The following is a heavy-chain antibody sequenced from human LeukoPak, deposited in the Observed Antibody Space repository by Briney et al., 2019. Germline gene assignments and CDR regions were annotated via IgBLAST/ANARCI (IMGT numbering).Heavy chain of an antibody. J-gene: IGHJ4*02. CDR2: ISYDGSNK. CDR3: ASSSSWLFDY. CDR1: GFTFSSYA. V-gene: IGHV3-30-3*01. D-gene: IGHD6-13*01. Sequence: GGSLRLSCAASGFTFSSYAMHWVRQAPGKGLEWVAVISYDGSNKYYADSVKGRFTISRDNSKNTLYLQMNSLRAEDTAVYYCASSSSWLFDYWGQGTLVTVSS.